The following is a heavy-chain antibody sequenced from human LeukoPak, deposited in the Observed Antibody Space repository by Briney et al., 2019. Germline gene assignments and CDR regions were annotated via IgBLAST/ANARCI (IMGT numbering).Heavy chain of an antibody. CDR1: GFTFSNYA. Sequence: GGSLGLSCAASGFTFSNYAMNWVRQAPGKGLEWVSIISGSGGSTYYADSVKGRFTIFRDNSKNTLYVQMNSLRAEDTAVYYCAKDLAIAPRPVFDYWGQGTLVTVSS. J-gene: IGHJ4*02. V-gene: IGHV3-23*01. CDR2: ISGSGGST. D-gene: IGHD6-6*01. CDR3: AKDLAIAPRPVFDY.